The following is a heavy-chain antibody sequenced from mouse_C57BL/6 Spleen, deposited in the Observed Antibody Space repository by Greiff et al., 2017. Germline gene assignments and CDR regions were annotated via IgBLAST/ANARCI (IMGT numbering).Heavy chain of an antibody. J-gene: IGHJ2*01. Sequence: EVQLQQSGPELVKPGASVKISCKASGYTFTDYYMNWVKQSHGKSLEWIGDINPNNGGTSYNQKFKGKATLTVDKSSSTAYMELRSLTSEDSAVYYCARESPVRTVVAWDYYFDYWGQGTTLTVSS. CDR2: INPNNGGT. V-gene: IGHV1-26*01. CDR3: ARESPVRTVVAWDYYFDY. CDR1: GYTFTDYY. D-gene: IGHD1-1*01.